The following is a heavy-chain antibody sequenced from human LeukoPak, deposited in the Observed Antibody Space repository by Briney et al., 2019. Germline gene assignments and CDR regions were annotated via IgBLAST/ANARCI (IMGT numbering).Heavy chain of an antibody. V-gene: IGHV4-59*08. J-gene: IGHJ4*02. Sequence: SETLSLTCTVSGGSISSYYWSWIRQPPGKGLEGIGYIYYSGSTNYNPSLKSRVTISVDTSKNQFSLKLSSVTAADTAVYYCARGFGGSYHPFDYWGQGTLVTVSS. CDR2: IYYSGST. D-gene: IGHD1-26*01. CDR3: ARGFGGSYHPFDY. CDR1: GGSISSYY.